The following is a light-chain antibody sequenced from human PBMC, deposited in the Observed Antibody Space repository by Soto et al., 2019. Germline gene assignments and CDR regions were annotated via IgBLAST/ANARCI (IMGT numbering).Light chain of an antibody. V-gene: IGLV2-11*01. J-gene: IGLJ1*01. CDR2: DVS. Sequence: QSALTQPRSVSGSPGQSVTISCTGTSSDVGGYNYVSWYQQHPDKDPKLMIHDVSKRPSGVPDRFFGSKSGNTASLTISGLQAEDEADYYCCSYAGSYTYVFGSGTKVTVL. CDR1: SSDVGGYNY. CDR3: CSYAGSYTYV.